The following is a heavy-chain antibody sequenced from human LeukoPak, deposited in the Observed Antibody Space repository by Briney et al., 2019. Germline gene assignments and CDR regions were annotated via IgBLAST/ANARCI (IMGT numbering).Heavy chain of an antibody. Sequence: PGGSLRLSCVASGFTFRNFGMHWVRQAPGKGLEWVAVIWYDGSKKYYAESVKGRFTISRDNSKSMVYVQMNSLRAEDTAVYYCVRGTFGVDYWGQGTLVTVSS. CDR3: VRGTFGVDY. J-gene: IGHJ4*02. V-gene: IGHV3-33*01. CDR1: GFTFRNFG. D-gene: IGHD3-10*01. CDR2: IWYDGSKK.